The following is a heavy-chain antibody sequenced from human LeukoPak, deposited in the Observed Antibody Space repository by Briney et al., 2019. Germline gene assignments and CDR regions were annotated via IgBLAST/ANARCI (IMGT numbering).Heavy chain of an antibody. CDR3: ARGPAWELLLIDY. V-gene: IGHV1-69*04. CDR1: GGTFSSYA. Sequence: SVKVSCKASGGTFSSYAISWVRQAPGQGLEWMGRIIPILGIANYAQKFQGRVTITADKSTSTAYMELSSLRSEDTAVYYCARGPAWELLLIDYWGQGTLVTVSS. D-gene: IGHD1-26*01. CDR2: IIPILGIA. J-gene: IGHJ4*02.